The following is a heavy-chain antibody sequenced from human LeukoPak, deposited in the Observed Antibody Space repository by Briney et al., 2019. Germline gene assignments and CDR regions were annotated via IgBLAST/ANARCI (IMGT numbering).Heavy chain of an antibody. J-gene: IGHJ4*02. CDR3: ARGSRFLEWLLSYYFDY. V-gene: IGHV4-31*03. CDR1: GGSISSDGYY. Sequence: PSETLSLTCTVSGGSISSDGYYWAWIRQHPGKGLEWIGYIYHSGSTYYNPSLKSRVTISVDRSKNQFSLKLSSVTAADTAVYYCARGSRFLEWLLSYYFDYWGQGTLVTVSS. CDR2: IYHSGST. D-gene: IGHD3-3*01.